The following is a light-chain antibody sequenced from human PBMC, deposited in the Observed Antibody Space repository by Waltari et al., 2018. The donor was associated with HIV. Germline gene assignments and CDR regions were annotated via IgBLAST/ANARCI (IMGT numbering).Light chain of an antibody. CDR1: NSDIATYNY. V-gene: IGLV2-23*02. Sequence: QSALTQPASVSGSPGQSITISCTGTNSDIATYNYLSWYQQHPGKAPKLMIYEVTKRPSDVSNRFSASKSGDTASLTISGLQPEDEADYYCCSYAGVDTPVVFGGGTKLTVL. J-gene: IGLJ2*01. CDR2: EVT. CDR3: CSYAGVDTPVV.